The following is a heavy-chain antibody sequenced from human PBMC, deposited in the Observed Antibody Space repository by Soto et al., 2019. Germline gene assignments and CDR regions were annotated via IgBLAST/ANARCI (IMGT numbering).Heavy chain of an antibody. CDR2: INAIFGTA. V-gene: IGHV1-69*13. J-gene: IGHJ6*02. CDR3: GTPGSSYAGDYYYGMDV. CDR1: GYTFTSYA. D-gene: IGHD6-6*01. Sequence: SVKLSCKASGYTFTSYAMDWGRQAPGQRLEWMGGINAIFGTANYAQKFQGRVTITADESTSTAYMELSSLRSEDTAVYYCGTPGSSYAGDYYYGMDVWGQGTTVTVSS.